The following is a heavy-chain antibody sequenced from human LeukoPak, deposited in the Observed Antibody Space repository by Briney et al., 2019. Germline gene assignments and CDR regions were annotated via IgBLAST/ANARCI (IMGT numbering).Heavy chain of an antibody. Sequence: KPSETLSLTCTVSGGSISSSSYYWGWIRQPPGKGLEWIGSIYYSGSTYYNPSLKSRVTISVDTSKNQFSLKLSSATAADTAVYYCARHKGYGSGSYGWFDPWGQGTLVTVSS. CDR3: ARHKGYGSGSYGWFDP. CDR2: IYYSGST. J-gene: IGHJ5*02. D-gene: IGHD3-10*01. V-gene: IGHV4-39*01. CDR1: GGSISSSSYY.